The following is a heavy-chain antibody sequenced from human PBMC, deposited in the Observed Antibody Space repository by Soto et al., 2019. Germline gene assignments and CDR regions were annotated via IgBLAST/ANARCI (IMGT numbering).Heavy chain of an antibody. Sequence: QVQLVQSGAEVKKPGASVKVSCKASGYTFTSYGIIWVRQAPGQGLEWMGWISAYTGNTNYAQKLQGRVTMTTDTTTSTAYMELRSLRSDDTAVYYCAREAPDLYSSSWVYSYYYGMDVWGQGTTVTVSS. CDR3: AREAPDLYSSSWVYSYYYGMDV. CDR1: GYTFTSYG. CDR2: ISAYTGNT. J-gene: IGHJ6*02. V-gene: IGHV1-18*01. D-gene: IGHD6-6*01.